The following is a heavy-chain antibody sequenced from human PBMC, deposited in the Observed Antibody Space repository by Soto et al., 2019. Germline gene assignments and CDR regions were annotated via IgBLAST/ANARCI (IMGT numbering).Heavy chain of an antibody. Sequence: GGSLRLSCAAPGFTFSSSAMTWVRQAPGKGLEWVSAITGSGGGTYYADSVKGRFAISRDNSKNTLFLQMTSLGVEDTAVYYCAREMATISLGAFDIWGEGTMVTVSS. V-gene: IGHV3-23*01. CDR3: AREMATISLGAFDI. CDR2: ITGSGGGT. D-gene: IGHD5-12*01. CDR1: GFTFSSSA. J-gene: IGHJ3*02.